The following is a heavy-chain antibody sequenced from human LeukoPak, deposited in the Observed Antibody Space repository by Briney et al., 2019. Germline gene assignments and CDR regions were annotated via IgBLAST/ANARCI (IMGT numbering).Heavy chain of an antibody. CDR3: ARARQDYGGNDGLWYFDL. D-gene: IGHD4-23*01. V-gene: IGHV4-38-2*01. CDR2: IYHSGST. Sequence: SETLSLTCAVSGYSISSTYYWGWIRQPPGKGLEWIGYIYHSGSTYYNPSLKSRVTISVDTSKNQFSLKLSSVTAADTAVYYCARARQDYGGNDGLWYFDLWGRGTLVTVSS. J-gene: IGHJ2*01. CDR1: GYSISSTYY.